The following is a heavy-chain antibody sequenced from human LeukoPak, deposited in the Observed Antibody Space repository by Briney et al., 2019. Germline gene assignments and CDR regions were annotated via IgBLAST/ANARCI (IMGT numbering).Heavy chain of an antibody. J-gene: IGHJ4*02. V-gene: IGHV3-23*01. CDR3: AKLNMIVVAFDY. Sequence: PGGSLRLSCAASGFTFSSYAMSWVRQAPGKGLEWGSAISGSGGSTYYADSVKGRFTISRDNSKNTLYLQMNSLRAEDTAVYYCAKLNMIVVAFDYWGQGTLVTVSS. CDR2: ISGSGGST. CDR1: GFTFSSYA. D-gene: IGHD3-22*01.